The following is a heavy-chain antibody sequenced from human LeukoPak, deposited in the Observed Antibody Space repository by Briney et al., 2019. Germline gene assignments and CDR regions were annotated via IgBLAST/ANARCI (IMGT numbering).Heavy chain of an antibody. CDR1: GDSVSSNNGA. V-gene: IGHV6-1*01. CDR3: ARDLGTTGWYTFDY. J-gene: IGHJ4*02. D-gene: IGHD6-19*01. CDR2: TCFRSRWYN. Sequence: SQTLSLTCAISGDSVSSNNGAWNWIRQSPSRGLEWLGRTCFRSRWYNDFSESMKGRMTIDPDTSKNLFSLQLTSVTPEDTAVYYCARDLGTTGWYTFDYWGQGTLVTVSS.